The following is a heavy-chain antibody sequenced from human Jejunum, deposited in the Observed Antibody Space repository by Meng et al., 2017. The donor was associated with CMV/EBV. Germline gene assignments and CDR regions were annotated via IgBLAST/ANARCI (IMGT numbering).Heavy chain of an antibody. CDR3: AKGGPTAPDPRYFQH. Sequence: FTFSSYAMGWVRQAPGKGLEWVSGISGSGDSTYYADSVKGRFTISRDNSKNTLYLQVNSLRAEDTALYYCAKGGPTAPDPRYFQHWGQGTRVTVSS. CDR2: ISGSGDST. CDR1: FTFSSYA. D-gene: IGHD1-1*01. J-gene: IGHJ1*01. V-gene: IGHV3-23*01.